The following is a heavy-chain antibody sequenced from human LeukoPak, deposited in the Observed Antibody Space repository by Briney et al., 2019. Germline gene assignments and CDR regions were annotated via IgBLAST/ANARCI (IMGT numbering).Heavy chain of an antibody. Sequence: ASVKVSCKASGYTFTSYDINWLRQATGQRLEWMGWMNPNSGNTGYAQKFQGRVTITRNTSISTAYMELSSLRSEDTAVYYCARGLVAAAGSDPDWGQGTLVTVSS. J-gene: IGHJ4*02. CDR2: MNPNSGNT. CDR3: ARGLVAAAGSDPD. CDR1: GYTFTSYD. D-gene: IGHD6-13*01. V-gene: IGHV1-8*03.